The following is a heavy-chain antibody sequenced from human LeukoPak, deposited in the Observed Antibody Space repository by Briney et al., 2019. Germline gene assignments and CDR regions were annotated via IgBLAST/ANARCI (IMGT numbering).Heavy chain of an antibody. V-gene: IGHV3-66*01. D-gene: IGHD2-2*02. CDR1: EFSVGSNY. CDR3: ARGPSRYPNT. CDR2: IYSGVST. Sequence: GGSLRLSCAASEFSVGSNYMTWVRQAPGKGLEWVSLIYSGVSTYYADSVKGRFTISRDNSKNTLYLQMTTLRAEATDVYSCARGPSRYPNTRGPGTLVTVSS. J-gene: IGHJ4*02.